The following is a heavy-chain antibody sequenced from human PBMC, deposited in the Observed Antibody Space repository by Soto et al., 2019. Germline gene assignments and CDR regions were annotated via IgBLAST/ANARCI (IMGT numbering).Heavy chain of an antibody. J-gene: IGHJ4*02. D-gene: IGHD1-1*01. CDR1: GGSISSYY. CDR2: IYYSGST. CDR3: ARGDGRLEFDY. V-gene: IGHV4-59*01. Sequence: SETLSLTCTVSGGSISSYYWSWIRQPPGKGLGWIGYIYYSGSTNYNPSLKSRVTISVDTSKNQFSLKLSSVTAADTAVYYCARGDGRLEFDYWGQGTLVTVSS.